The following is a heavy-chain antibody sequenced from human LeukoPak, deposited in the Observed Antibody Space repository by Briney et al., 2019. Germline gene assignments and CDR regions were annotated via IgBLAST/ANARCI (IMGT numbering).Heavy chain of an antibody. V-gene: IGHV3-7*01. J-gene: IGHJ4*02. CDR2: INLDGSVQ. CDR1: GFILSSYW. Sequence: GGSLRLSCATSGFILSSYWMTRVRQAPGQGLEWVANINLDGSVQWYADSVKGRFTISRDNAKNSVYLQMNSLRAEDTAVYYCAREEGVADYWGQGTLVTVSS. CDR3: AREEGVADY. D-gene: IGHD3-16*01.